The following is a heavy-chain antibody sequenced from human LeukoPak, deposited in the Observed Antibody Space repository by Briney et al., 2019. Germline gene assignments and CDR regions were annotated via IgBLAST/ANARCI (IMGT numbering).Heavy chain of an antibody. CDR1: GGSISSYY. V-gene: IGHV4-59*01. CDR2: IYYSGST. J-gene: IGHJ3*02. CDR3: ARVVGITMVRGVPGAFDI. D-gene: IGHD3-10*01. Sequence: SETLSLTCTVSGGSISSYYWSWIRQPPGKGLEWIGYIYYSGSTNYNPSLKSRVTISVDTSKNQFSLKLSSVTAADTAVYYCARVVGITMVRGVPGAFDIWGQGTMVTVSS.